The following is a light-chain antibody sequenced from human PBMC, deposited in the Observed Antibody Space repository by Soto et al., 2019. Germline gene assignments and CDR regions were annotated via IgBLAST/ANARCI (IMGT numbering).Light chain of an antibody. CDR1: QGISTW. Sequence: EIQMTQSPSSVSASVGDRVTITCRASQGISTWLAWYQQKAGKAPNLLIFGASNLESGVPSRFSGSGSGTDFTLTIRSLQPEDFATYHCQQLSSYPVTFGQGTKVDIK. V-gene: IGKV1-12*01. CDR3: QQLSSYPVT. CDR2: GAS. J-gene: IGKJ1*01.